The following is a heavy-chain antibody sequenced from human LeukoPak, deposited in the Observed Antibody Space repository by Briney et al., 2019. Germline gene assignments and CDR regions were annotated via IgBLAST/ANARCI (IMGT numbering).Heavy chain of an antibody. CDR1: GYRFTNYW. V-gene: IGHV5-51*01. CDR3: ARPASYYYDSSGYYSYDAFDI. Sequence: GESLKISCQGSGYRFTNYWIGWVRQMPGKGLEWMGIIYPGDADTRYSPSFQGQVTISADKSISTAYLHWSSLKASDTAMYYCARPASYYYDSSGYYSYDAFDIWGQGTMVTVSS. D-gene: IGHD3-22*01. CDR2: IYPGDADT. J-gene: IGHJ3*02.